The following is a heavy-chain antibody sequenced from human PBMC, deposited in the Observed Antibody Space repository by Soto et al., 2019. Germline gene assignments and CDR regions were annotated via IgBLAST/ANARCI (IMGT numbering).Heavy chain of an antibody. J-gene: IGHJ5*02. V-gene: IGHV4-61*08. CDR2: FYYSGTN. D-gene: IGHD3-10*01. CDR1: GGSVSGADYY. Sequence: SETLSLTCTVSGGSVSGADYYWNWIRQPTGKGLEWIGYFYYSGTNNYSPSLKSRVTISSDTSKNQFSLKMRSVAAADTAVYSCARRFRNALYSWFDPWGHGTLVTVSS. CDR3: ARRFRNALYSWFDP.